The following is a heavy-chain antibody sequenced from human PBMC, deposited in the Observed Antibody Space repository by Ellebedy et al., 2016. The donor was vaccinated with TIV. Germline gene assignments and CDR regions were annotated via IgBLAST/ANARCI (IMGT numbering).Heavy chain of an antibody. CDR2: IQYDGTNK. Sequence: GESLKISCAASGFTFSYYGMHWVRQAPGKGLEWVTFIQYDGTNKYYTDSVKGRFTISRDNSKNTLYLEMNSLRVEDTAVYYCAKDQVDYWGQGTLVTVSS. CDR1: GFTFSYYG. CDR3: AKDQVDY. J-gene: IGHJ4*02. V-gene: IGHV3-30*02.